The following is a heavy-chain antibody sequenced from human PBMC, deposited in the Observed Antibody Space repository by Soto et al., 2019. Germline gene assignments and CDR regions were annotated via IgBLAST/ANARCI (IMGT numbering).Heavy chain of an antibody. V-gene: IGHV1-18*01. J-gene: IGHJ5*02. CDR2: ISAYNGNT. Sequence: WVHHSTGQGLEWMGWISAYNGNTNYAQKLQGRVTMTTDTSPSTAYMELRSLRSDDTAVYYCARVFGYSGYDYPRYYESSGYYGWFGPWGQGTLVSVSS. CDR3: ARVFGYSGYDYPRYYESSGYYGWFGP. D-gene: IGHD5-12*01.